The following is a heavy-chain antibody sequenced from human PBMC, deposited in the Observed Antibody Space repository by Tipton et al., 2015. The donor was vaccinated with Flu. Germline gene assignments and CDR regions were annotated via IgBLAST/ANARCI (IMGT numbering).Heavy chain of an antibody. CDR2: ISSRSTST. D-gene: IGHD3-10*01. J-gene: IGHJ4*02. Sequence: SLRLSCAASGFTFSTHGMHWVRQAPGKGLEWVSSISSRSTSTFYADSVKGRFTISRDDAKNSLYLQMNSLRDEDTAVYYCARTALFGGSGTSKRPFDSWGQGTLVTVSS. V-gene: IGHV3-21*01. CDR3: ARTALFGGSGTSKRPFDS. CDR1: GFTFSTHG.